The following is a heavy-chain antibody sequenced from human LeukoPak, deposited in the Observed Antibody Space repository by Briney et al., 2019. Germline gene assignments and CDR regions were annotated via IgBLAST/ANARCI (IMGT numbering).Heavy chain of an antibody. D-gene: IGHD1-1*01. CDR1: GFTFSSYA. CDR2: ISPGGGTT. J-gene: IGHJ5*02. Sequence: GGSLRLSCAASGFTFSSYAMHWVRQSPARGLEWVASISPGGGTTYYADYVKGRFTISRDNSKNSLFVQMNSLRAEDTAVYLCAKSRSGSANWALQMFDNWGQGTLVTVSS. CDR3: AKSRSGSANWALQMFDN. V-gene: IGHV3-23*01.